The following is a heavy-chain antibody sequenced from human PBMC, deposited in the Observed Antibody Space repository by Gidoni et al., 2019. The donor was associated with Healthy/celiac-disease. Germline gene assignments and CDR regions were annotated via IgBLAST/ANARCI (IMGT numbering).Heavy chain of an antibody. CDR1: GGSISSYY. CDR3: AREFRSGYDILTGYHHYYGMDV. CDR2: IYTSGST. Sequence: QVQLQESGPGLVKPSETLSLTCTVSGGSISSYYWSWIRQPAGKGLEWIGRIYTSGSTNYNPSLKSRVTMSVDTSKNQFSLKLSSVTAADTAVYYCAREFRSGYDILTGYHHYYGMDVWGQGTTVTVSS. D-gene: IGHD3-9*01. V-gene: IGHV4-4*07. J-gene: IGHJ6*02.